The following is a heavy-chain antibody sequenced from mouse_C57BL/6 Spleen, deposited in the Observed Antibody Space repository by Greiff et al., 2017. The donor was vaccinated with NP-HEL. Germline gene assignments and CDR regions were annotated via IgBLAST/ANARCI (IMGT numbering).Heavy chain of an antibody. D-gene: IGHD1-1*01. CDR1: GYTFTSYW. Sequence: QVQLQQPGAELVKPGASVKMSCKASGYTFTSYWITWVKQRPGHGLEWIGDIYPGSGSTNYNEKFKSKATLTVDTSSNTAYMQLSSLTSEDSAVYYCARVVYYGNSCDYWGQGTTLTVSA. J-gene: IGHJ2*01. CDR3: ARVVYYGNSCDY. V-gene: IGHV1-55*01. CDR2: IYPGSGST.